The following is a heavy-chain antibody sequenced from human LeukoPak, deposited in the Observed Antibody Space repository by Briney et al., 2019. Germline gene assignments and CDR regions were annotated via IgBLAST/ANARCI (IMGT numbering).Heavy chain of an antibody. V-gene: IGHV4-34*01. D-gene: IGHD1-26*01. Sequence: SETLSLTCAVYGGSFSGYYWSWIRQPPGKGLEWIGEINHSGSTNYNPSLKSRVTISVDTSKNQFSLKLSSVTAADTAVYYCASVSLGSYSKDYWGQGTLVTVFS. J-gene: IGHJ4*02. CDR1: GGSFSGYY. CDR3: ASVSLGSYSKDY. CDR2: INHSGST.